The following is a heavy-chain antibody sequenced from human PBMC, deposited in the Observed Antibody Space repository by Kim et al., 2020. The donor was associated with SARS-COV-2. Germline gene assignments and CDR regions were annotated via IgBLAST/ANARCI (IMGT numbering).Heavy chain of an antibody. Sequence: GGSLRLSCAASEFTLSSSAMSWVRQAPGKGLEWVSTINDRGDSTYYADSMQGRFTISRDNSRNTLYLQMHSLRAEDTAVYFCAKSHSIVVVASGRSNWFDPWGRGTLVTVSS. J-gene: IGHJ5*02. D-gene: IGHD2-2*01. V-gene: IGHV3-23*01. CDR2: INDRGDST. CDR3: AKSHSIVVVASGRSNWFDP. CDR1: EFTLSSSA.